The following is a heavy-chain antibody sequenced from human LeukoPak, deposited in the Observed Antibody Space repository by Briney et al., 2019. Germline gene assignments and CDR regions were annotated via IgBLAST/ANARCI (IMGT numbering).Heavy chain of an antibody. CDR3: ARDARWSWYDSSGYPTFNDY. V-gene: IGHV7-4-1*02. D-gene: IGHD3-22*01. Sequence: GASVKVSCKASGYTFTTYAMNWVRQAPGQGLEWMGWINTNTGNPTYAQGFTGRFVFSLDTSVSTAYLQISSLKAEDTAVYYCARDARWSWYDSSGYPTFNDYWGQGTLVTVSS. J-gene: IGHJ4*02. CDR2: INTNTGNP. CDR1: GYTFTTYA.